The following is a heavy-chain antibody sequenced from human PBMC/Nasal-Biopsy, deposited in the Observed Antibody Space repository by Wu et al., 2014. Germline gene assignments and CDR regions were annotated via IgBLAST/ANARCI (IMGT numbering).Heavy chain of an antibody. V-gene: IGHV3-74*01. D-gene: IGHD3-16*02. J-gene: IGHJ4*02. Sequence: AASGFTFSYFLMHWVRQVPGKGLIWVSRINDDGTATAYADSVRGRFTISRDNAKNTLYLEMNSLTAEDTGVYYCARDGAYSGSYRPIDFWGQGALVTVAS. CDR2: INDDGTAT. CDR1: GFTFSYFL. CDR3: ARDGAYSGSYRPIDF.